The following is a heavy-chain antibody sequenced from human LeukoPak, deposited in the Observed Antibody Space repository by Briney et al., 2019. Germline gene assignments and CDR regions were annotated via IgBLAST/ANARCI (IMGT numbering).Heavy chain of an antibody. J-gene: IGHJ4*02. D-gene: IGHD3-9*01. CDR2: ISSGDRT. Sequence: GGSLRLSCAASGFTFSSYAMNWVRQAPGKGLEWVAGISSGDRTFHAESVKGRFTISRDKSKDTLYLQMNSLRAEDTAVYYCAKDATASPYFHWFDNWGRGTLVIVSS. V-gene: IGHV3-23*01. CDR3: AKDATASPYFHWFDN. CDR1: GFTFSSYA.